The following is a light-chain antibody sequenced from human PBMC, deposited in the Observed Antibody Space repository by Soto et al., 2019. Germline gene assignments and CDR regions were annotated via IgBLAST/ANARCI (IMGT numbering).Light chain of an antibody. V-gene: IGKV1-13*02. J-gene: IGKJ4*01. CDR2: DAS. Sequence: AIQLTQSPSSLSASIGDRVTLTCRARQGIGSALAWYQQAPGEPPKLLIFDASTLENGVPARFSGGGSGTDFTLTISSLQPEDFATYYCLLFNTYPQAFGGGTKVEIK. CDR1: QGIGSA. CDR3: LLFNTYPQA.